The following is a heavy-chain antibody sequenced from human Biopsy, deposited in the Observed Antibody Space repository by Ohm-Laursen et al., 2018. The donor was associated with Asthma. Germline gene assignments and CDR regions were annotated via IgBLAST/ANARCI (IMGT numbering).Heavy chain of an antibody. D-gene: IGHD6-19*01. V-gene: IGHV1-69*01. J-gene: IGHJ6*02. CDR2: IMTVFGTT. Sequence: SSVKVSCKVPGGTFSNFAISWVRQAPGQGLEWLGGIMTVFGTTNYAQKFQGRVTITADESTSTAYMEVTSLRSEDTAIYYCARCQVGYSSGWSLLLKKIYYSGMDVLGQGTAVTVSS. CDR3: ARCQVGYSSGWSLLLKKIYYSGMDV. CDR1: GGTFSNFA.